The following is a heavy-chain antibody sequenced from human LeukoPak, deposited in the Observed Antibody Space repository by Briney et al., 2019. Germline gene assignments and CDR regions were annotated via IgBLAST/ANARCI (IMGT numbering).Heavy chain of an antibody. CDR1: GGSFSGYY. V-gene: IGHV4-34*01. CDR3: ARGPRLHPFYGSGSYQSH. CDR2: INHSGST. J-gene: IGHJ4*02. D-gene: IGHD3-10*01. Sequence: SETLSLTCAVYGGSFSGYYWSWIRQPPGKGLEWIGEINHSGSTNYNPSLKSRVTISVDTSKNQFSLKLSSVTAADTAVYYCARGPRLHPFYGSGSYQSHWGQGTLVTVSS.